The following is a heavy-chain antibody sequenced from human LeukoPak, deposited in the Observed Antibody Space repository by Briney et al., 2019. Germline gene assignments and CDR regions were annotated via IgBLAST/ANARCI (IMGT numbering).Heavy chain of an antibody. D-gene: IGHD1-1*01. CDR2: INPKSGGT. CDR3: ARISGDELESRAFDI. Sequence: ASVNVSCKASGYTFTGYYMHWVRQAPGQGLEWMGRINPKSGGTNHAQKFRGRVTMTRDTSISTAYMELSRLRSDDTAVYYCARISGDELESRAFDIWGQGTMVTVSS. J-gene: IGHJ3*02. V-gene: IGHV1-2*06. CDR1: GYTFTGYY.